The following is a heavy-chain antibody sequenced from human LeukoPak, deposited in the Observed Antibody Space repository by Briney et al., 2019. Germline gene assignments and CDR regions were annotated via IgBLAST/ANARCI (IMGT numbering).Heavy chain of an antibody. CDR1: GYTFTSYG. V-gene: IGHV1-18*01. D-gene: IGHD4-17*01. J-gene: IGHJ5*02. CDR2: ISAYNGNT. CDR3: ARAGPTGNWFDP. Sequence: ASLKVSCKASGYTFTSYGISWVRLAPGQGLEGMGWISAYNGNTNYAQKLQGRVTMTTDTSTSTAYMELRSLRSDDTAVYYCARAGPTGNWFDPWGQGTLVTVSS.